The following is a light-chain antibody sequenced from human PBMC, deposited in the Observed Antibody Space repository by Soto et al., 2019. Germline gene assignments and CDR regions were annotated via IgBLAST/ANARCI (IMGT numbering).Light chain of an antibody. J-gene: IGKJ1*01. CDR1: PSVTNY. CDR2: GAF. CDR3: QQYNNWPRWT. Sequence: IVLTQSPATLSLSPGERATLSCSASPSVTNYLAWYQQRPGQAPRLLIFGAFNRATGIPARFSGSGSGTDFTLTISSLQSEDFAVYYCQQYNNWPRWTFGQGTKVDIK. V-gene: IGKV3D-15*01.